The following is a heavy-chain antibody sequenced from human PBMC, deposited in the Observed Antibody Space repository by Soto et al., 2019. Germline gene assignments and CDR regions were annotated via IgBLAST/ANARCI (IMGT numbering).Heavy chain of an antibody. V-gene: IGHV1-2*02. D-gene: IGHD2-2*01. CDR1: GYTFTGYY. Sequence: ASVKVSCKASGYTFTGYYMHWVRQAPGQGLEWMGWINPNSGGTNYAQKFQGRVTMTRDTSISTAYMELSRRRSDDTAVYYCARARTDSSSTSCYYRYYYYYYGMDVWGQGTTVTVSS. CDR3: ARARTDSSSTSCYYRYYYYYYGMDV. J-gene: IGHJ6*02. CDR2: INPNSGGT.